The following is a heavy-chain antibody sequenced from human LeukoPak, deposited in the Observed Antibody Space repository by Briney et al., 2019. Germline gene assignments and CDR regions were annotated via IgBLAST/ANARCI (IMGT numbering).Heavy chain of an antibody. CDR2: ISSSSSTI. J-gene: IGHJ4*02. D-gene: IGHD3/OR15-3a*01. V-gene: IGHV3-48*04. CDR1: GFTFSSYS. CDR3: ARGLRGLIDY. Sequence: GGSLRPSCAASGFTFSSYSMNWVRQAPGKGLEWVSYISSSSSTIYYADSVKGRFTISRDNAKNSLYLQMNSLRAEDTAVYYCARGLRGLIDYWGQGTLVTVSS.